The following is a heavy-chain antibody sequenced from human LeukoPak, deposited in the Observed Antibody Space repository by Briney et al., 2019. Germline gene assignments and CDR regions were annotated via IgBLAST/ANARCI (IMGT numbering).Heavy chain of an antibody. J-gene: IGHJ4*02. CDR2: IRYDGSNK. D-gene: IGHD3-22*01. V-gene: IGHV3-30*02. CDR1: GFIFSTYG. CDR3: ATNGVPGGVIVDY. Sequence: PGGSLRLSCAASGFIFSTYGMHWVRQAPGKGLEWVAFIRYDGSNKFYADSVKGRFTISRDNSKNTLYLQMNSLRAEDTAVYYCATNGVPGGVIVDYWGQGTLVTVSS.